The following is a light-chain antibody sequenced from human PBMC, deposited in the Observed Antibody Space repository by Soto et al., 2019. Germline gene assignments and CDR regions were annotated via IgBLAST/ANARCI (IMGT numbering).Light chain of an antibody. Sequence: DIVMTQSPGSLAVSLGERATINCKSSQTVLHGSNYLAWYQQKPGQPPKLLIYWASTRESGVPDRFSASGSGTDFTLTIGSLQAEDVAVYYCQQYYTTPVTFGQGTKVEIK. V-gene: IGKV4-1*01. J-gene: IGKJ1*01. CDR2: WAS. CDR3: QQYYTTPVT. CDR1: QTVLHGSNY.